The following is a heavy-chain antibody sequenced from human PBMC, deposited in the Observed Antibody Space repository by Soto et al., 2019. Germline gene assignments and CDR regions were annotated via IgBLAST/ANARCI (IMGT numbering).Heavy chain of an antibody. CDR1: GFTFSSFG. J-gene: IGHJ4*02. CDR2: ISHAGTTK. CDR3: AKDERSYLYDSSASKVPDF. V-gene: IGHV3-30*18. D-gene: IGHD3-22*01. Sequence: QVQLVESGGGVVQPGTSLRLSCAASGFTFSSFGMHWVRQAPGKGLEWVAFISHAGTTKYYADSVKGRFTISRDNSNNTLDLQMNSLGTEDTAVYYCAKDERSYLYDSSASKVPDFWGQGNLVTVS.